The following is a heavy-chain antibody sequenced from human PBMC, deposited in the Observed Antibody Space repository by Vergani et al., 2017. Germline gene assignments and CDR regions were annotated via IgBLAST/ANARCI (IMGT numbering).Heavy chain of an antibody. CDR2: IYWDDDK. CDR3: AHTRPFGAGFDY. V-gene: IGHV2-5*02. Sequence: QITLKESGPTLVKPTQTLTLTCTFSGFSLSTSGVGVGWIRQPPGKALEWLALIYWDDDKRYSPSLKSRLTITKDTSKNQVVLTMTNMDPVDTPTYYCAHTRPFGAGFDYWGQGTLVTVSS. J-gene: IGHJ4*02. D-gene: IGHD3-16*01. CDR1: GFSLSTSGVG.